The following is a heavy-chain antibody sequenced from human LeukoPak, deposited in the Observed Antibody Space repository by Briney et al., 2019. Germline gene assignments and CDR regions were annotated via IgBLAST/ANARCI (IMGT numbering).Heavy chain of an antibody. CDR2: IDHWGTT. Sequence: PSETLSLTCGVSGHSISSGYYWGWIRPSPGKGLEWIGSIDHWGTTYYSDSLKSRLTISVDTSRNQFSLRLSSVTAADTAVHFCARPFSGSGGSTAFDIWGHGTMVTVSS. CDR3: ARPFSGSGGSTAFDI. D-gene: IGHD3-10*01. J-gene: IGHJ3*02. V-gene: IGHV4-38-2*01. CDR1: GHSISSGYY.